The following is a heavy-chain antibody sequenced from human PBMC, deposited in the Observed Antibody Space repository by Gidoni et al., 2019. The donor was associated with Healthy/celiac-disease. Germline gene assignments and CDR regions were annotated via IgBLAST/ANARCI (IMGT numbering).Heavy chain of an antibody. CDR3: ARDAWGCSGGSCYSNY. J-gene: IGHJ4*02. D-gene: IGHD2-15*01. CDR2: IIPIFGTA. Sequence: QVQLVQSGAEVKKPGSSVKVSCKASGGTFSSYAISWVRQAPGQGLEWMGGIIPIFGTANYAQKFQGRVTITADESTSTAYMELSSLRSEDTAVYYCARDAWGCSGGSCYSNYWGQGTLVTVSS. V-gene: IGHV1-69*01. CDR1: GGTFSSYA.